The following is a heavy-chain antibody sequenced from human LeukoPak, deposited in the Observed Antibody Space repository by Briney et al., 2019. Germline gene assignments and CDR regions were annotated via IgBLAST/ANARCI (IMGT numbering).Heavy chain of an antibody. CDR3: ARDRAPYYYDSSGYPTAFDI. CDR2: ISSSSSTI. Sequence: HPGGSLRLSCAASGFTFSSYSMNWVRQAPGKGLEWVSYISSSSSTIYYADSVKGRFTISRDNAKNSLYLQMNSLRAEDTAVYYCARDRAPYYYDSSGYPTAFDIWGQGTMVTVSS. V-gene: IGHV3-48*04. J-gene: IGHJ3*02. D-gene: IGHD3-22*01. CDR1: GFTFSSYS.